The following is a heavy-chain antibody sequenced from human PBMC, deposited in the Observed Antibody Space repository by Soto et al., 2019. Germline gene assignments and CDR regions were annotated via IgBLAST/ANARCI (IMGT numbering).Heavy chain of an antibody. V-gene: IGHV4-59*08. CDR3: ARNAYYYGSGSYYYFDY. CDR2: IYYSGST. CDR1: GGSISSYY. J-gene: IGHJ4*02. D-gene: IGHD3-10*01. Sequence: SETLSLTCTVSGGSISSYYWSWIRQPPGKGLEWIGYIYYSGSTNYNPSLKSRVTISVDTSKNQFSLKLSSVTAADTAVYYCARNAYYYGSGSYYYFDYWGQGTLVTVS.